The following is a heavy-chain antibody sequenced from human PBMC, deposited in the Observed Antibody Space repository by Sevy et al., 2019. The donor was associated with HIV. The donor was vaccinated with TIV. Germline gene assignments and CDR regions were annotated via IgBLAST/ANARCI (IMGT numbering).Heavy chain of an antibody. V-gene: IGHV4-59*01. D-gene: IGHD5-12*01. CDR3: ARAPPVRSGDDSLNWFDP. J-gene: IGHJ5*02. Sequence: LETLSLTCTVSGGSISAYHWSWIRQPPGKGLEYIGSIHYTGTTNYNPSLKSRVTISVDTSKNQFSLKLSSVTAADTALYYCARAPPVRSGDDSLNWFDPWGQGTLVTVSS. CDR2: IHYTGTT. CDR1: GGSISAYH.